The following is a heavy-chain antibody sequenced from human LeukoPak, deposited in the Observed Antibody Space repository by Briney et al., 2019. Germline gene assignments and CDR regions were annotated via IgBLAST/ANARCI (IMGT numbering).Heavy chain of an antibody. V-gene: IGHV3-33*01. CDR3: ARVLLPLYGMDV. CDR2: IWYDGSNK. CDR1: GFTFSSYG. Sequence: GGSLRPSCAASGFTFSSYGMHWVRQAPGKGLEWVAVIWYDGSNKYYADSVEGRFTISRDNSKNTLYLQMNSLRAEDTAVYYCARVLLPLYGMDVWGQGTTVTVSS. J-gene: IGHJ6*02. D-gene: IGHD3-22*01.